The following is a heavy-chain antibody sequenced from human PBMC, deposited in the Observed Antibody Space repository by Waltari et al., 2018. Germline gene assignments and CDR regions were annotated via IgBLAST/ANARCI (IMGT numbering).Heavy chain of an antibody. V-gene: IGHV3-74*01. CDR2: INSDGSST. D-gene: IGHD4-17*01. Sequence: ELQLVESGGGLVQPGGSLRLSCTASGFTFSNYWIPWVRQAQGKGLEWVSRINSDGSSTIYADSVKGRFSTSRDNAKNTLYLHMNSLKAEDTAVYFCARGGDYHGFDIWGQGTMVTVSS. J-gene: IGHJ3*02. CDR1: GFTFSNYW. CDR3: ARGGDYHGFDI.